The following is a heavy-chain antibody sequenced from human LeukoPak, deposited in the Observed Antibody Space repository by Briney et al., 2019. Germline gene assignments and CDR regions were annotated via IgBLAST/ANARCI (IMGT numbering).Heavy chain of an antibody. J-gene: IGHJ4*02. V-gene: IGHV3-30-3*01. CDR2: TSYDGSNR. CDR1: GFTFSTYS. CDR3: ARGNGSYPIDY. Sequence: VGSLRLSCAPPGFTFSTYSVHCVCSALFQELGRVAVTSYDGSNRYYAASVKGRFTISRDNSKNTLYLQMNSLRADDTAVYYCARGNGSYPIDYWGQGTLVTVSS. D-gene: IGHD1-26*01.